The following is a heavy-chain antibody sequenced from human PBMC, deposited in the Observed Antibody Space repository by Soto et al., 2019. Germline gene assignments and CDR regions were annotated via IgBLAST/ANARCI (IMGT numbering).Heavy chain of an antibody. CDR2: IYPGDSDT. CDR3: ARRSDLDGYAGTRTHDIWCLDP. D-gene: IGHD5-18*01. Sequence: PGESLKISCKGSGYSFTSYWMGWGRQMPGKGLEGMGIIYPGDSDTRYSPSFQVQVTISPDKSISTAYLQWSSLMASDTAMYYCARRSDLDGYAGTRTHDIWCLDPWGQGTLVTVSS. V-gene: IGHV5-51*01. CDR1: GYSFTSYW. J-gene: IGHJ5*02.